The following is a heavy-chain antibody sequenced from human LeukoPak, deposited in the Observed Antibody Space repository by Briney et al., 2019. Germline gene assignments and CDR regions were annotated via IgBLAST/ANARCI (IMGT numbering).Heavy chain of an antibody. CDR2: IYTSGST. Sequence: SETLSLTCTVSGGSISSYYWSWIRQPPGKGLEWIGYIYTSGSTKYNPSLKSRVTISVDTSKNQFSLKLSSVTAADTAVYYCARHRRDGYNFDYWGQGTLVIVSS. D-gene: IGHD5-24*01. CDR1: GGSISSYY. CDR3: ARHRRDGYNFDY. V-gene: IGHV4-4*09. J-gene: IGHJ4*02.